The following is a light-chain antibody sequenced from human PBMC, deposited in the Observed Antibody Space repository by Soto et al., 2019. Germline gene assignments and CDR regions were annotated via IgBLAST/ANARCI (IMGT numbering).Light chain of an antibody. CDR3: LLSYSGGNWV. J-gene: IGLJ3*02. CDR2: DTS. Sequence: QAVVTQELSLTVSPGGTVTLTCGSNTGAVTSGHYPHWLQQRPGQAPRTLIYDTSNKQSWTPARFSGSLLGGKAALTLSGAQPEDEADYYCLLSYSGGNWVFGGGTKVTVL. V-gene: IGLV7-46*01. CDR1: TGAVTSGHY.